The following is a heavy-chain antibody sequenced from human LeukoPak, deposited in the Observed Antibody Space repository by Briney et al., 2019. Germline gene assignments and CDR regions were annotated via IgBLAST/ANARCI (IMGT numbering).Heavy chain of an antibody. V-gene: IGHV3-21*01. Sequence: PGASLKLSCEGSGFSLSSYSMHWVRQAPGKGLEWVASISGTSKYILYSESLKGRFSISRDNSKNSLYLQMNSLRVEDTAVYYCARHTLNYYYYMDVWGKGTTVTISS. J-gene: IGHJ6*03. CDR3: ARHTLNYYYYMDV. CDR1: GFSLSSYS. CDR2: ISGTSKYI.